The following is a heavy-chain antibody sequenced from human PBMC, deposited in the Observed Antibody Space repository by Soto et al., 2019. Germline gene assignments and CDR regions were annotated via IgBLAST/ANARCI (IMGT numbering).Heavy chain of an antibody. V-gene: IGHV1-69*12. D-gene: IGHD5-18*01. J-gene: IGHJ6*02. Sequence: QVQLVQSGAEVKKPGSSVKVSCKASGGTFSSYAISWVRQAPGQGLEWMGGIIPIFGTANYAQKVQGRVTMTADGSTRTAYMELSSLRSEDTAVYYCASGYSYGTYYYEYGMDVWGQGTTVTASS. CDR1: GGTFSSYA. CDR2: IIPIFGTA. CDR3: ASGYSYGTYYYEYGMDV.